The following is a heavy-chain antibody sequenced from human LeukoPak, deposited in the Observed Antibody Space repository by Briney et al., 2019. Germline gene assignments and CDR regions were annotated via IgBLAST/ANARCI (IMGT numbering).Heavy chain of an antibody. CDR2: INPSGGST. D-gene: IGHD6-13*01. CDR1: GYTFTSYY. J-gene: IGHJ6*03. Sequence: EASVKVSCKASGYTFTSYYMHWVRQAPGQGLEWMGIINPSGGSTSYAQKFQGRVTMTRDTSTSTVYMELSSLRSEDTAVYYCARDDAAAAGTDYYYYMDVWGKGTTVTVSS. CDR3: ARDDAAAAGTDYYYYMDV. V-gene: IGHV1-46*01.